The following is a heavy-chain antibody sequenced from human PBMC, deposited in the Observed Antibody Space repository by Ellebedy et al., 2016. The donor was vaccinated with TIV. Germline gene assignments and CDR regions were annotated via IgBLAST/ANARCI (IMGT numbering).Heavy chain of an antibody. D-gene: IGHD3-22*01. CDR1: GFTFSNYV. CDR3: AREGLITMIVVFDY. Sequence: PGGSLRLSCAASGFTFSNYVMSWVRQAPGKGLEWVSAISDNAVSTYYADSVKGRFTISRDNSKNTLYLQMNSLRAEDTAVYYCAREGLITMIVVFDYWGQGTLVTVSS. V-gene: IGHV3-23*01. CDR2: ISDNAVST. J-gene: IGHJ4*02.